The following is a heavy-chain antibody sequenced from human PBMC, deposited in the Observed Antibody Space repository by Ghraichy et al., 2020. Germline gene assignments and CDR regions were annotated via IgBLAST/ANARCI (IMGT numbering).Heavy chain of an antibody. D-gene: IGHD2-15*01. CDR2: ISYNGNAE. Sequence: GSLRLSCAASGFSFSDYGMHWVRQAPGKGLAWVAAISYNGNAEYYADSVKGRFTISRDNSKNTLFLQMNRLRVEDTAVYYCVKDQGYCNRGSCYSGYFDYWGQGTLVTVSS. V-gene: IGHV3-30*18. CDR1: GFSFSDYG. CDR3: VKDQGYCNRGSCYSGYFDY. J-gene: IGHJ4*02.